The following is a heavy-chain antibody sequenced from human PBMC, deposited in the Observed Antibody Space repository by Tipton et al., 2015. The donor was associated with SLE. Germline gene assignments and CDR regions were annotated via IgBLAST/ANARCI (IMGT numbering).Heavy chain of an antibody. V-gene: IGHV3-69-1*01. J-gene: IGHJ4*02. CDR3: ARDYSVWVVAAPSL. D-gene: IGHD2-15*01. Sequence: SLRLSCTASGFTFGDYAMNWVRQAPGKGLEWISYIGGTSAEYYADSVKGRFTISRDNANNSLHLQMNSLRAEDTAVCYCARDYSVWVVAAPSLWGQGPLVTVSS. CDR2: IGGTSAE. CDR1: GFTFGDYA.